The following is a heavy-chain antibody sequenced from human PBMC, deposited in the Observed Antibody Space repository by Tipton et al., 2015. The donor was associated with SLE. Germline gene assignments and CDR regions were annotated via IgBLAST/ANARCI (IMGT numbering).Heavy chain of an antibody. CDR3: ARQRGTWYFDF. Sequence: SLRLSCDASGFTFRNYNMRWIRQAPGKGLEWVAFISDSGSSIYYADPVKGRFTISRDNAKNSFYLQMDSLRGDDTAVYYCARQRGTWYFDFWGPGTLVSVSS. D-gene: IGHD6-25*01. J-gene: IGHJ4*02. V-gene: IGHV3-11*04. CDR1: GFTFRNYN. CDR2: ISDSGSSI.